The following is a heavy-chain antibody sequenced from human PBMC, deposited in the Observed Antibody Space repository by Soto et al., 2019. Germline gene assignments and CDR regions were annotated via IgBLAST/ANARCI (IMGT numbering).Heavy chain of an antibody. J-gene: IGHJ4*02. Sequence: GGALRLSCAASGFTFSSYWMSWVRQAPGKGLEWVANIKQDGSEKYYVDSVKGRFTISRDNAKNSLYLQMNSLRAEDTAVYYCARALLGYSSSGDYWGQGTLVTVSS. D-gene: IGHD6-13*01. CDR2: IKQDGSEK. CDR1: GFTFSSYW. CDR3: ARALLGYSSSGDY. V-gene: IGHV3-7*03.